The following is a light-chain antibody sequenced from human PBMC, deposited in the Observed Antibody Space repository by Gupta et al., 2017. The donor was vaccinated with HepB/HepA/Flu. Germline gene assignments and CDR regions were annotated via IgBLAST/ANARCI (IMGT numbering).Light chain of an antibody. V-gene: IGLV1-47*01. CDR1: TSNIGFNY. Sequence: QSVLTQPPSASGTPGQRVTISCSGSTSNIGFNYISWYQQVPGTAPKVLIYRNNQRPPGVPDRFSGSKSGTSGALAISGLRSEDEADYYCAAWDDSLSGWIFGGGTKVTVL. CDR3: AAWDDSLSGWI. CDR2: RNN. J-gene: IGLJ2*01.